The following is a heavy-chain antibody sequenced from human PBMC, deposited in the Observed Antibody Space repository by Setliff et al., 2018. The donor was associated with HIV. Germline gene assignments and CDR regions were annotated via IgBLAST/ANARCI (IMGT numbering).Heavy chain of an antibody. CDR1: GYTFTASY. Sequence: GASVKVSCKTSGYTFTASYLHWVRQAPGQGLQWMGWMHPNSGATKYAQKFRDRVTLTGDTSISTAPMKLSSLKPDDTAMYYCATSTSRFFWNGFYQGGFGSRNSHSFENWGQGTLVTSPQ. J-gene: IGHJ4*02. CDR3: ATSTSRFFWNGFYQGGFGSRNSHSFEN. V-gene: IGHV1-2*02. D-gene: IGHD3-3*01. CDR2: MHPNSGAT.